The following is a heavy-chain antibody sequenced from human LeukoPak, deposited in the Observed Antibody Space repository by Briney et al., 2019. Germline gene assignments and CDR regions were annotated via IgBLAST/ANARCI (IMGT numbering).Heavy chain of an antibody. J-gene: IGHJ4*02. V-gene: IGHV3-30*02. Sequence: QSGGSLRLSCAASGFTFSSYGMHWVRQAPGKGLEWVAFIRYDGSNKYYADSVKGRFTISRDNSKNTLYLQMNSLRAEDTAVYYCAHFWSGYYIMEDHWGQGTLVTVSS. CDR1: GFTFSSYG. CDR3: AHFWSGYYIMEDH. D-gene: IGHD3-3*02. CDR2: IRYDGSNK.